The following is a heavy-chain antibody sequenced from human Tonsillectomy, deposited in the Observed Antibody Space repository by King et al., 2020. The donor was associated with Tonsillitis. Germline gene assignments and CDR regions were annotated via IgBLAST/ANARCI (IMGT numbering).Heavy chain of an antibody. D-gene: IGHD2-15*01. CDR3: ARGIAVVVTATDFDY. Sequence: QLVESGGGVVQPGRSLRLSCAASGFTFRNYAMHWVRQAPGKGLEWVAVISFDGSNKYYADSVKGRFTISRDNSKNTLYLQMNTLRTEDTAVYYCARGIAVVVTATDFDYWGQGTLVTVSS. CDR2: ISFDGSNK. CDR1: GFTFRNYA. V-gene: IGHV3-30*04. J-gene: IGHJ4*02.